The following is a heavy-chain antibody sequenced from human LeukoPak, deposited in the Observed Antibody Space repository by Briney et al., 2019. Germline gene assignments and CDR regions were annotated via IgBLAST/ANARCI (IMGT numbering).Heavy chain of an antibody. V-gene: IGHV4-61*02. CDR1: GGSISSGTYY. Sequence: PSETLSLTCTVSGGSISSGTYYWNWIRQPAGKGLEWIGRIYTSGSTNYNSSLTSRVTISVDTSKNQFSLKLSSVTAADTAVYYCARDKYIYDNSGSILDLWGQGTLVTVSS. J-gene: IGHJ5*02. D-gene: IGHD3-22*01. CDR2: IYTSGST. CDR3: ARDKYIYDNSGSILDL.